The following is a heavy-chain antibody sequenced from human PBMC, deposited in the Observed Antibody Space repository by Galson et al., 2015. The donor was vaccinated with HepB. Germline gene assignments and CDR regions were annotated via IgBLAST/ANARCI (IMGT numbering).Heavy chain of an antibody. CDR3: AGYYYDSSAYYDS. Sequence: SLRLSCAASGFTFSSYAMSWVRQAPGKGLECISYIGTSNTYTNYADSVKGRFTISRDNAWNSLYLQMNSLRAEDTAVYYCAGYYYDSSAYYDSWGQGTLVTVSS. D-gene: IGHD3-22*01. V-gene: IGHV3-11*06. CDR1: GFTFSSYA. CDR2: IGTSNTYT. J-gene: IGHJ4*02.